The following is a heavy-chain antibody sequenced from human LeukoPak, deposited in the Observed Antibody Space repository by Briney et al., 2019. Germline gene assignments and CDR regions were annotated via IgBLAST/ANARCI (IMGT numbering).Heavy chain of an antibody. V-gene: IGHV4-59*01. CDR2: IYDSGST. J-gene: IGHJ3*02. D-gene: IGHD5-12*01. CDR3: ARDAVATGISAFDI. CDR1: GGSINSYY. Sequence: SETLSLTCTASGGSINSYYWNWIRQPPGKGLEWIGCIYDSGSTKYNPSLKSRVTISVDTSKNQLSLKMSSVTAADTAVYYCARDAVATGISAFDIWGQGTMVTVSS.